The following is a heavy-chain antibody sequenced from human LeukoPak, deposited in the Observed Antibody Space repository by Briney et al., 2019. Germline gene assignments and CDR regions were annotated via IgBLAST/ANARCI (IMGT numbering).Heavy chain of an antibody. V-gene: IGHV1-69*05. CDR1: GGTFSSYA. CDR3: ESLGVTMIVI. Sequence: GASVKVSCKASGGTFSSYAISWVRQAPGQGLEWMGRFIPIFGTANYAQKFQGRVTITTDESTSTAYMELSSLRSEDTAVYYCESLGVTMIVIWGQGTLVTVSS. J-gene: IGHJ4*02. D-gene: IGHD3-22*01. CDR2: FIPIFGTA.